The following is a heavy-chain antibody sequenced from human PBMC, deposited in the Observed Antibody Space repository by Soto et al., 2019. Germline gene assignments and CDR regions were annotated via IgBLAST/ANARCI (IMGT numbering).Heavy chain of an antibody. J-gene: IGHJ4*02. D-gene: IGHD3-22*01. CDR1: GGSISSSNW. CDR2: IYHSGST. CDR3: ASMRGGYDSRGYDY. Sequence: PSETLSLTCAVSGGSISSSNWWSWGRQPPGKGLEWIGDIYHSGSTYYNPSLKSRVTISVDRSKNQFSLKLSSVTAADTAVYYCASMRGGYDSRGYDYWGQGALVTVSS. V-gene: IGHV4-4*02.